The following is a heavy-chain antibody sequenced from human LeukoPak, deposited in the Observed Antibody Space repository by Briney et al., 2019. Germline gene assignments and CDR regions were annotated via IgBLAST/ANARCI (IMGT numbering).Heavy chain of an antibody. CDR2: ISGSGGST. Sequence: GGSLRLSCAASGFTFSSYAMSWVRQAPGKGLEWVSLISGSGGSTYYADSVKGRFTISRDNSKNTLYLQTNSLRAEDTAVYYCAKSLESTNYYYHMDVWGKGTTVTISS. J-gene: IGHJ6*03. CDR1: GFTFSSYA. D-gene: IGHD2-2*01. CDR3: AKSLESTNYYYHMDV. V-gene: IGHV3-23*01.